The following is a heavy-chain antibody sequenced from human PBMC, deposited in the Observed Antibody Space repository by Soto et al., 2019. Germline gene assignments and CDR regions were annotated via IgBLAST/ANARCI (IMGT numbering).Heavy chain of an antibody. CDR1: GFSFGTHA. Sequence: GGSLRLSCAASGFSFGTHAMHWVRQAPGKGLQWVAVMSYDGSNIFYADSVQGRFTISRDNSKGTLYLQLNSLRDEDTAGYYCARYDSLCTSSNCHPHYYYGMDVWGRGTTVTVSS. J-gene: IGHJ6*02. D-gene: IGHD2-8*01. CDR2: MSYDGSNI. V-gene: IGHV3-30-3*01. CDR3: ARYDSLCTSSNCHPHYYYGMDV.